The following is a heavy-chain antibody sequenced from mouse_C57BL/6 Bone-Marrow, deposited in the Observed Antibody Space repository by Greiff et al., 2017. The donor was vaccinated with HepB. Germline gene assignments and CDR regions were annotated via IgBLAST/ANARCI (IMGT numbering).Heavy chain of an antibody. CDR1: GYTFTDYN. J-gene: IGHJ3*01. CDR2: INPNNGGT. Sequence: EVQLQQSGPELVKPGASVKMSCKASGYTFTDYNMHWVKQSHGKSLEWIGYINPNNGGTSYNQKFKGKATLTVNKSSSTAYMALRSLTSEDSAVYYCARRELGRAWFAYWGQGTLVTVSA. D-gene: IGHD4-1*01. CDR3: ARRELGRAWFAY. V-gene: IGHV1-22*01.